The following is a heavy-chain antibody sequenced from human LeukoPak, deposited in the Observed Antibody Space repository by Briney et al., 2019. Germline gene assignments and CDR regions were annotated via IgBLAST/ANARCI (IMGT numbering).Heavy chain of an antibody. J-gene: IGHJ3*02. CDR2: IYYSGST. Sequence: PSETLSLTCTVSGGSISSGDYYWSWLRQPPGTGLEWIGYIYYSGSTYYNPSLKSRVTISVDTSKNQFSLKLSSVTAADTAVYYCARDYCSSTSCSFAFDIWGQGTMVTVSS. D-gene: IGHD2-2*01. CDR1: GGSISSGDYY. V-gene: IGHV4-30-4*08. CDR3: ARDYCSSTSCSFAFDI.